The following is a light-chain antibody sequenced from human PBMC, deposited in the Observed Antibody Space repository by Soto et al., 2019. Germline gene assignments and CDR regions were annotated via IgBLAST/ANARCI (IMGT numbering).Light chain of an antibody. CDR2: RNN. Sequence: QSVLTQPPSASGTPGQRVTISCSGSSSNIGSNYVYWYQQLPGTAPKLLIYRNNQRPSGVPDRFSGSKSATSASLAISGLRSEDEADYYCAAWDDSLSGPVFGGGPQLTVL. CDR3: AAWDDSLSGPV. CDR1: SSNIGSNY. V-gene: IGLV1-47*01. J-gene: IGLJ7*01.